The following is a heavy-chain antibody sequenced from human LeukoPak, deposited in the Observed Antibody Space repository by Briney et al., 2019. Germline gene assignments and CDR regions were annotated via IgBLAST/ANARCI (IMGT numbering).Heavy chain of an antibody. V-gene: IGHV1-8*01. Sequence: GASVKVSCKASVYTFTSYDINWVRQSTGQGLEWMGWMNPNSGNTGYAQKFQGRVTMTRNTSISTAYMELSSLRSEDTAVYYCARDYYDSSGYQDWFDPSGQGTLVTVSS. CDR2: MNPNSGNT. J-gene: IGHJ5*02. CDR3: ARDYYDSSGYQDWFDP. CDR1: VYTFTSYD. D-gene: IGHD3-22*01.